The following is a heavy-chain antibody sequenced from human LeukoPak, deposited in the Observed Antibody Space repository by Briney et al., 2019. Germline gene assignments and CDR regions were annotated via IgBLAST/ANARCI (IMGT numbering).Heavy chain of an antibody. J-gene: IGHJ6*02. CDR1: GFTFSSYA. Sequence: GGSLGLSCAASGFTFSSYAMSWVRQAPGKGLEWVSAISGSGGSTYYADSVKGRFTISRDNSKNTLYLQMNSLRAEDTAVYYCAKYCSGGSCYWYYYYGMDVWGQGTTVTVSS. D-gene: IGHD2-15*01. CDR2: ISGSGGST. CDR3: AKYCSGGSCYWYYYYGMDV. V-gene: IGHV3-23*01.